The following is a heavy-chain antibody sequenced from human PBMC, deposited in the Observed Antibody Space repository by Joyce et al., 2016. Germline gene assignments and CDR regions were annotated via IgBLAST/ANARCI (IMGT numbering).Heavy chain of an antibody. V-gene: IGHV4-39*01. D-gene: IGHD4-23*01. CDR3: ARGLTGGNSPPFY. CDR1: GGSISSGGFY. CDR2: LYSSEST. Sequence: QLQLQESGPGLVKPSETLSLTCTVSGGSISSGGFYWAWIRQTPGRGLEWIGNLYSSESTYYNPSHTSRVTMSVDTSKNQFSMKLNSVTATDTAVYYCARGLTGGNSPPFYWGQGTLVTVSS. J-gene: IGHJ4*02.